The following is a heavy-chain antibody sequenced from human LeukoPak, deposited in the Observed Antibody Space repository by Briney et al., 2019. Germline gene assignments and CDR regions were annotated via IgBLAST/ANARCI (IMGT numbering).Heavy chain of an antibody. CDR1: GFTFSSYW. V-gene: IGHV3-74*01. Sequence: SGGSLRLSCAASGFTFSSYWMHWVRQAPGKGLVWVSRINSDGSSTTYADSVKGRFTISRDNAKNTLYLQMNSLRAEDTAVFYCATSSAWYKANDYWGQGTLVTVSS. CDR2: INSDGSST. CDR3: ATSSAWYKANDY. J-gene: IGHJ4*02. D-gene: IGHD6-19*01.